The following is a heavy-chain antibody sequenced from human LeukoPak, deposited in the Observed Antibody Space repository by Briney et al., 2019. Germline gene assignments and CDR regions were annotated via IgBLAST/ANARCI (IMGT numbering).Heavy chain of an antibody. CDR2: IYTSGST. D-gene: IGHD3-10*01. CDR3: ASHYYGSDYYFDY. Sequence: SETLSLTCTVSGGSISSYYWSWIRQPAGKGLEWIGRIYTSGSTTYTPSLKSRVTMSVDTSKNQFSLTLSSVTAADTAVYYCASHYYGSDYYFDYWGQGTLVTVSS. V-gene: IGHV4-4*07. CDR1: GGSISSYY. J-gene: IGHJ4*02.